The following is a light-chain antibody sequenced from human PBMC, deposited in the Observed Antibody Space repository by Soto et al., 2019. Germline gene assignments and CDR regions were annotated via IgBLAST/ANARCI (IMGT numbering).Light chain of an antibody. V-gene: IGKV3-20*01. CDR3: QVYTSLPQT. Sequence: EVVLTQSPGTLSLSPGERATLSCRASQTVGSDYLAWYQQKPDQAPRLLIYDAFIRATGVPDRFSGSGSGTDFTLTISGLEPEDFAVYYCQVYTSLPQTFGQGTKVDIK. CDR1: QTVGSDY. CDR2: DAF. J-gene: IGKJ1*01.